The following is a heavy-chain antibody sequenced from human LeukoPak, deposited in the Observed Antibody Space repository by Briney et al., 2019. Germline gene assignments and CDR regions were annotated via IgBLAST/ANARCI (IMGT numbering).Heavy chain of an antibody. CDR3: AHIRIAAAGTVFDY. CDR2: IYWDDVK. J-gene: IGHJ4*02. V-gene: IGHV2-5*02. Sequence: SGPTLVKPTQTLTLTCTFSGFSLSTSGVGVGWIRQPPGKALEWLALIYWDDVKRYSPSLKSRLTITKDTSKNQVVLTMTNMDPVDTATYYCAHIRIAAAGTVFDYWGQGTLVTVSS. CDR1: GFSLSTSGVG. D-gene: IGHD6-13*01.